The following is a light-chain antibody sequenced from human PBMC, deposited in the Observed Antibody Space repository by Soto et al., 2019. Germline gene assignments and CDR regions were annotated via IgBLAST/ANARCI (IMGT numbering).Light chain of an antibody. Sequence: QMTQSPSTLSASLGDRVTITCRASQNIRSLFAWFQQKPGKAPKLLIYAAYSLERGVPQRFSGSGSGKVFTLTISSMKTDDFSTYYCQHYHSYWTFGQGTKVDIK. CDR2: AAY. CDR1: QNIRSL. J-gene: IGKJ1*01. V-gene: IGKV1-5*01. CDR3: QHYHSYWT.